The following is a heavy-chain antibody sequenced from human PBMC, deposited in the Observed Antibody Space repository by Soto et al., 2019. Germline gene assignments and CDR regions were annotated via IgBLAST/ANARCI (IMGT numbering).Heavy chain of an antibody. V-gene: IGHV2-5*02. CDR2: IFWDDAE. CDR1: GFSLTTAGVG. Sequence: QINLKESGPTLVKPTQTLTLTCSFSGFSLTTAGVGVGWVRQSPGEALERLALIFWDDAERYSPSLNTRLTITKDLAKNQVVLIMTNMATVDTATYYCAHSRNLITEDAKVGDFYYWGQGTLVTVSS. J-gene: IGHJ4*02. CDR3: AHSRNLITEDAKVGDFYY. D-gene: IGHD3-10*01.